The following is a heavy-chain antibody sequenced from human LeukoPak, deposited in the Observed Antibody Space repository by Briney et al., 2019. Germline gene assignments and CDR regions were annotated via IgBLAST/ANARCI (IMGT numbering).Heavy chain of an antibody. V-gene: IGHV3-23*01. CDR1: GFTFSNAY. Sequence: GGSLRLSCAASGFTFSNAYMSWVRQAPGKGLEWVAAISGGGVNTYYAESVKGRFTVSRDNSENTLHLQMNSLRVDDTAVYYCARDRGWLQFDYWGQGTLVTVSS. D-gene: IGHD5-24*01. CDR3: ARDRGWLQFDY. CDR2: ISGGGVNT. J-gene: IGHJ4*02.